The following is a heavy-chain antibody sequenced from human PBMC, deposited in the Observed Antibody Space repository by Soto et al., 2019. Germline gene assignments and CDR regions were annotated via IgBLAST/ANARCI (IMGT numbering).Heavy chain of an antibody. J-gene: IGHJ3*02. Sequence: GGSLRLSCAASGFTVSSNYMSWVRQAPGKGLEWVSVIYSGGSTYYADSVKGRFTISRDNSKNTLYLQMNSLRAEDTAVYYCARAVDYGDYHDAFDIWGQGTMVTVSS. CDR1: GFTVSSNY. CDR2: IYSGGST. CDR3: ARAVDYGDYHDAFDI. D-gene: IGHD4-17*01. V-gene: IGHV3-66*01.